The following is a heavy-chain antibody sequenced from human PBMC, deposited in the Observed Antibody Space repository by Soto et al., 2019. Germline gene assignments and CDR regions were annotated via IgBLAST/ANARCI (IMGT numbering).Heavy chain of an antibody. Sequence: LVNPTQTLTLTCIFSGFSLRTSGVGVGWIHQPPGKALEWLGFIYWNDDKRYSPSLKSRLTITKDTSKNQVVLTMTNMDPVDTATYYCAKSGSRGWYGWFVPWGQGTLVTVSS. CDR1: GFSLRTSGVG. J-gene: IGHJ5*02. CDR2: IYWNDDK. D-gene: IGHD6-19*01. CDR3: AKSGSRGWYGWFVP. V-gene: IGHV2-5*01.